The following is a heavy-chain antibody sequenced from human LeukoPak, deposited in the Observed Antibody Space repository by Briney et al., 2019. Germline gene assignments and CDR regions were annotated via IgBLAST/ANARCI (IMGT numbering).Heavy chain of an antibody. CDR3: AKWGDYDVLTGYYVPDY. J-gene: IGHJ4*02. V-gene: IGHV3-23*01. Sequence: PGASLRLSCAASGFTFSNYGMSWVRQAPGKGLEWVSAIIGSGGSTYYADSVKGRFTVSRDNSKSTLYLQMNSLRAEDTALYYCAKWGDYDVLTGYYVPDYWGQGTLVTVSS. D-gene: IGHD3-9*01. CDR2: IIGSGGST. CDR1: GFTFSNYG.